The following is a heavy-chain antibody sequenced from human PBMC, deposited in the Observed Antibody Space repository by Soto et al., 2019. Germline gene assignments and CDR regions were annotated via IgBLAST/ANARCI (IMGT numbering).Heavy chain of an antibody. CDR3: ARGKRVYSGSYFFDY. V-gene: IGHV1-18*01. J-gene: IGHJ4*02. CDR1: GYTFTSYG. Sequence: ASVKVSCKASGYTFTSYGISWVRQAPGQGLEWMGWISAYNGNTNYAQKLQGRFTMNTDTSTCTAYMELRSLRSDDTAVYYCARGKRVYSGSYFFDYWGQGTLVTVSS. CDR2: ISAYNGNT. D-gene: IGHD1-26*01.